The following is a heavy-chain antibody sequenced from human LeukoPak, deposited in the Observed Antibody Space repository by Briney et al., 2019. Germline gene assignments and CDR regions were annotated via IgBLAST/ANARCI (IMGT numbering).Heavy chain of an antibody. CDR1: GYTFTSYG. Sequence: ALVKVSCKASGYTFTSYGISWVRQAPGQGLEWMGWISAYNGNTNYAQKLQGRVTMTTDTSTSTAYMELRSLRSDDTAVYYCARGRAMYYYDSSGYSDYWGQGTLVTVSS. D-gene: IGHD3-22*01. CDR3: ARGRAMYYYDSSGYSDY. V-gene: IGHV1-18*01. CDR2: ISAYNGNT. J-gene: IGHJ4*02.